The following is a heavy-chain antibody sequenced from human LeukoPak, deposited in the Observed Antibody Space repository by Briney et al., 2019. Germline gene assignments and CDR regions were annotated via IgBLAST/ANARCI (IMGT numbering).Heavy chain of an antibody. J-gene: IGHJ4*02. CDR2: ISAYNGDS. CDR3: ASGWSGYFASLDY. Sequence: GASVKVSCKGSGYRFSSYGMHWVRQAPGQGLEWMGWISAYNGDSDYAQNLQGRVTMTTDPSTSTAYMELRSLRSDDTAVYYCASGWSGYFASLDYWGQGTLVTVA. CDR1: GYRFSSYG. V-gene: IGHV1-18*01. D-gene: IGHD3-3*01.